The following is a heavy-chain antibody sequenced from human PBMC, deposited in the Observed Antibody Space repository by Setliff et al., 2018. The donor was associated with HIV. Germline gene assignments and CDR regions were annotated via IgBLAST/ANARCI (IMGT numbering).Heavy chain of an antibody. Sequence: LSLTCTVSGGSISSSSYYWGWIRQPPGKGLEWIGSIYYSGSTYYNPSLKSRVTISVDTSKNQFSLKLTSVTAADTAVYYCARVTTGMIVVPWGQGTLVTVSS. D-gene: IGHD3-22*01. CDR2: IYYSGST. J-gene: IGHJ5*02. CDR3: ARVTTGMIVVP. CDR1: GGSISSSSYY. V-gene: IGHV4-39*01.